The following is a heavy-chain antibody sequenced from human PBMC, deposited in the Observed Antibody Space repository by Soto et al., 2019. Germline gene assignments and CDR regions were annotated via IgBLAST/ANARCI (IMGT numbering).Heavy chain of an antibody. CDR1: GLIFREYA. Sequence: EAQLLESGGGLVQPGGSLRLSCAASGLIFREYAMSWVRQAPGKGLEWVSAISASGASLYYAVSVKGRFTIYRDKPKNTLYLQLNSLTAVDTTLYYCASVRILRGAATMYYFADWGQATLVTVSS. V-gene: IGHV3-23*01. CDR3: ASVRILRGAATMYYFAD. D-gene: IGHD3-10*01. J-gene: IGHJ4*02. CDR2: ISASGASL.